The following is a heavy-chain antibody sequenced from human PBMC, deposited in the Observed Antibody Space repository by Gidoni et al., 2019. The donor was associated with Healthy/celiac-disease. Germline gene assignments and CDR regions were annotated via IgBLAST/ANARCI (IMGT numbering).Heavy chain of an antibody. CDR1: GFTFDAYA. Sequence: EVQLVESGGVVVQPGGSLRPSCAAPGFTFDAYAMHAVRQAPGKGREWVSLISWDGGSTYYADSVKGRFTISRDNSKNSLYLQMNSLRAEDNALYYCAKDIGDGYTQGYFDYWGQGTLVTVSS. V-gene: IGHV3-43D*03. CDR2: ISWDGGST. D-gene: IGHD5-12*01. J-gene: IGHJ4*02. CDR3: AKDIGDGYTQGYFDY.